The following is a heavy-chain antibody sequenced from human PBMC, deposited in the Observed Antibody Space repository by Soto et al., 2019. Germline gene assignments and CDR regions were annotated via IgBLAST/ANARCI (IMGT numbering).Heavy chain of an antibody. V-gene: IGHV3-23*01. J-gene: IGHJ5*02. D-gene: IGHD3-22*01. Sequence: GRSLRLSGAASGFTFSSYAMSWVLQAPGKRLEWVSAISGSGGSTYYADSVKGRFTISRDNSKNTLYLQMNSLRAEDTAVYYCAKEKPDYYDSSGSLGTFDPWGQGTLVTVSS. CDR1: GFTFSSYA. CDR3: AKEKPDYYDSSGSLGTFDP. CDR2: ISGSGGST.